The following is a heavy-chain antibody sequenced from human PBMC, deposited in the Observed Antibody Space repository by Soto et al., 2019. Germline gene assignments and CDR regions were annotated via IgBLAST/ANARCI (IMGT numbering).Heavy chain of an antibody. CDR1: GFTFSSYP. J-gene: IGHJ5*02. D-gene: IGHD1-1*01. CDR3: VRCWGTGDGSNLGYHGLDP. Sequence: GGSLRLSCAASGFTFSSYPMHWVRQAPGKGLEWVAVISYDETSKYYADSVKGRFTISRDNSKNTLYLQMNSLRAEDTAVYYCVRCWGTGDGSNLGYHGLDPWGQGTLVTVSS. CDR2: ISYDETSK. V-gene: IGHV3-30-3*01.